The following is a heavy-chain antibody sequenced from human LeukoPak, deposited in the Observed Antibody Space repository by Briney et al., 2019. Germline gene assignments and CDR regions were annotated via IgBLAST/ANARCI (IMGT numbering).Heavy chain of an antibody. V-gene: IGHV3-7*01. CDR3: AREPPDIVLMVYALYYFDY. J-gene: IGHJ4*02. D-gene: IGHD2-8*01. CDR1: GFPFSSYW. Sequence: QAGGSLRLSCAASGFPFSSYWMSWVRQAPGKGLEWVANIKQDGSEKYYVDSVKGRFTISRDNAKNSLYLQMNSLRAEDTAVYYCAREPPDIVLMVYALYYFDYWGQGTLVTVSS. CDR2: IKQDGSEK.